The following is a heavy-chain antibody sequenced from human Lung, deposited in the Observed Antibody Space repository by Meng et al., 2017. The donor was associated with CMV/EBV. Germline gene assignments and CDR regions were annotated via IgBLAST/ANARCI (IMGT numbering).Heavy chain of an antibody. CDR3: ARAGYDSSGYYPQPFDY. V-gene: IGHV1-3*04. D-gene: IGHD3-22*01. Sequence: QVQLLQSGTEVKKPGATVEVSCKASGYTFTSYAMNWVRQAPGQRLEWMGWINTGNGETKYSQKFQGRVTLTRDTSASTAYMELSSLRSEDTAVYYCARAGYDSSGYYPQPFDYWGQGTLVTVSS. CDR2: INTGNGET. CDR1: GYTFTSYA. J-gene: IGHJ4*02.